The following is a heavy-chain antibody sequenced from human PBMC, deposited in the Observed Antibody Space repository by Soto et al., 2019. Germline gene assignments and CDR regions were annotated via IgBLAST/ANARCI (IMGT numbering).Heavy chain of an antibody. Sequence: QLVEIGGGLVNPGESLRLSCAASGFNFSNYYMAWVRQAPGKGLEWISYISSRASYTKYADSVEGRFTVSRDNANGSLYLQMNSLRGEDTGIYYCARRQPMLFLDTWGQGTLVTGSS. V-gene: IGHV3-11*06. CDR3: ARRQPMLFLDT. D-gene: IGHD2-2*01. CDR1: GFNFSNYY. J-gene: IGHJ5*02. CDR2: ISSRASYT.